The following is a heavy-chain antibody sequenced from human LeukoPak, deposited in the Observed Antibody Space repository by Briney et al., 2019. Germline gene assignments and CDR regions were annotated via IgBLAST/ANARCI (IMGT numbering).Heavy chain of an antibody. Sequence: SETLSLTCTVSDGSVSSYYWSWIRQPPGKGLEWIGYIYFSGTTNYNPSLKSRVAISVDTSKNQFSLKLSSVTAADTAVYYCARATVVTPRFDYWGQGTLVTVSS. D-gene: IGHD4-23*01. J-gene: IGHJ4*02. CDR2: IYFSGTT. V-gene: IGHV4-59*02. CDR3: ARATVVTPRFDY. CDR1: DGSVSSYY.